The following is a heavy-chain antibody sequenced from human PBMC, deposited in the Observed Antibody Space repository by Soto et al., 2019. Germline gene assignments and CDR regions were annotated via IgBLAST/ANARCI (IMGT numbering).Heavy chain of an antibody. D-gene: IGHD3-10*01. CDR3: ARGNYCMDV. CDR1: GFTFSSYW. CDR2: IKSDGSNT. V-gene: IGHV3-74*01. Sequence: PGGSLRLSCAASGFTFSSYWMHWVRQAPGKGLVWVSNIKSDGSNTNYADSVKGRFTISRDNAKNTLYLQMNSLRAEDTAVYYCARGNYCMDVWGQGTTVTVSS. J-gene: IGHJ6*02.